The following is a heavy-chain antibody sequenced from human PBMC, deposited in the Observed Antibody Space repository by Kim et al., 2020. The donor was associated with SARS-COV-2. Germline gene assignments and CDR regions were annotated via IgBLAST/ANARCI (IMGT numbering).Heavy chain of an antibody. CDR1: GYSFTSYW. CDR3: AGSTDSQTRITIFGVVIDAFDI. D-gene: IGHD3-3*01. V-gene: IGHV5-51*01. J-gene: IGHJ3*02. CDR2: IYPGDSDT. Sequence: GESLKISCKGSGYSFTSYWIGWVRQMPGKSLEWMGIIYPGDSDTRYSPSFQGQVTISADKSISTAYLQWSSLKASDTAMYYCAGSTDSQTRITIFGVVIDAFDIWGQGTMVTVSS.